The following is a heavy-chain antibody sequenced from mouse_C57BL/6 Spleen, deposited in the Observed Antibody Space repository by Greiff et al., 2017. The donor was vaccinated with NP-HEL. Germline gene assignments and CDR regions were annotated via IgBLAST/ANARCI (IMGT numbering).Heavy chain of an antibody. V-gene: IGHV1-52*01. D-gene: IGHD1-1*01. CDR1: GYTFTSYW. J-gene: IGHJ2*01. Sequence: QVQLKQPGAELVRPGSSVKLSCKASGYTFTSYWMHWVKQRPIQGLEWIGNIDPSDSETHYNQKFKDKATLTVDKSSSTAYMQLSSLTSEDSAVYYCARLTTVVATGFDYWGQGTTLTVSS. CDR3: ARLTTVVATGFDY. CDR2: IDPSDSET.